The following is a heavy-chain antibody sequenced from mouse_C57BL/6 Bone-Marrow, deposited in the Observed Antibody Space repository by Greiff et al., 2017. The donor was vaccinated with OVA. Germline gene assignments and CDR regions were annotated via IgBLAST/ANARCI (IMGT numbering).Heavy chain of an antibody. D-gene: IGHD2-5*01. J-gene: IGHJ2*01. V-gene: IGHV5-9-1*02. CDR2: ISSGGDSI. CDR3: TRDWGAYYSNYYYFDY. CDR1: GFTFSSYA. Sequence: EVQLVESGEGLVKPGGSLKLSCAASGFTFSSYAMSWVRQTPEKRLEWVAYISSGGDSIYYADTVKGRFTISRDNARNTLYLQMSSLKSEDTAMYYCTRDWGAYYSNYYYFDYWGQGTTLTVSS.